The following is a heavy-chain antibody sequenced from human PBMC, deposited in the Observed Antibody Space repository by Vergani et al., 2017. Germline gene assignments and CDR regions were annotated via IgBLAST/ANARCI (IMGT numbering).Heavy chain of an antibody. Sequence: QVQLVQSGAEVKKPGSSVKVSCKASGGTFSSYAISWVRQAPGQGLEWMGRIIPIFGTANYAQKFKGRVTITADEATGTAYMELSSLRSEDTAVYYCAADMTEPYSSGWYYYYGMDVWGQGTTVTVSS. CDR1: GGTFSSYA. V-gene: IGHV1-69*15. CDR2: IIPIFGTA. CDR3: AADMTEPYSSGWYYYYGMDV. J-gene: IGHJ6*02. D-gene: IGHD6-19*01.